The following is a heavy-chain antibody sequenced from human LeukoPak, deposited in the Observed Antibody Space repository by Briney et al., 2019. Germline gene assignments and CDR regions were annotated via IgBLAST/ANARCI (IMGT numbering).Heavy chain of an antibody. V-gene: IGHV4-4*07. J-gene: IGHJ4*02. D-gene: IGHD6-19*01. CDR2: IYTSGST. CDR3: ARVSHIAVADLYYFDY. CDR1: GGSISSYY. Sequence: PSETLSLTCTVSGGSISSYYWSWIRQPAGKGLEWIGRIYTSGSTNYNPSLKSRVTMSVDTSKNQFSLKLSPVTAADTAVYYCARVSHIAVADLYYFDYWGQGTLVTVSS.